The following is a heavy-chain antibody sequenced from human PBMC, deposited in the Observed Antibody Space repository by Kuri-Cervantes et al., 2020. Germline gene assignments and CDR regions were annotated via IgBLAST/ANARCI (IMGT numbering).Heavy chain of an antibody. D-gene: IGHD5-24*01. CDR2: ISYDGSNK. J-gene: IGHJ4*02. Sequence: GGSLRPSCAASGFTFSSYAMHWVRQAPGKGLEWVAVISYDGSNKYYADSVKGRFTISRDNSKNTLYLQMNSLRAEDTAVYYCARDFLGERWPDYWGQGTLVTVSS. CDR1: GFTFSSYA. CDR3: ARDFLGERWPDY. V-gene: IGHV3-30-3*01.